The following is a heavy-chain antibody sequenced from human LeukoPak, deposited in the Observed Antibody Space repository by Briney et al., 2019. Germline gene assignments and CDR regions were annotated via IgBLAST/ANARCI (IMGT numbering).Heavy chain of an antibody. Sequence: GRSLRLSCAASGFTFSSYAMHWVRQAPGKGLEWVAVISYDGSNKYYADSVKGRFTISRDNSKNTLYLQMNSLRAEDTAVYYCARESITGTVTLDYWGQGTLVTVSS. CDR3: ARESITGTVTLDY. CDR1: GFTFSSYA. CDR2: ISYDGSNK. D-gene: IGHD1-7*01. V-gene: IGHV3-30-3*01. J-gene: IGHJ4*02.